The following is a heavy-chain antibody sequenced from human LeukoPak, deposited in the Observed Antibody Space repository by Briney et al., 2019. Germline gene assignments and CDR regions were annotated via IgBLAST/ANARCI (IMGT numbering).Heavy chain of an antibody. CDR2: ISSRSTYI. CDR3: AREAGGSYSMRAFDI. CDR1: GFTFVDYN. D-gene: IGHD1-26*01. J-gene: IGHJ3*02. V-gene: IGHV3-21*01. Sequence: PGGSLRLSCAASGFTFVDYNMNWVRQAPGKGLEWVSFISSRSTYIYYADSMKGRFTISRDNTKNSLYLQMNSLRAEDTAVYYCAREAGGSYSMRAFDIWGQGTMVTVSS.